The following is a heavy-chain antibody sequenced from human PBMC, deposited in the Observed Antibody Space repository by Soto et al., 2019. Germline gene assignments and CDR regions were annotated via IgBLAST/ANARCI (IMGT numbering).Heavy chain of an antibody. CDR2: IYYSGST. CDR3: ASRGIAAAGSGWYFDL. CDR1: GGYISSYY. J-gene: IGHJ2*01. V-gene: IGHV4-59*08. Sequence: SETLSLTCTVSGGYISSYYWSWIRQPPGKGLEWIGYIYYSGSTNYNPSLKSRVTISVDTSKNQFSLKLSSVTAADTAVYYCASRGIAAAGSGWYFDLWGRGTLVTVSS. D-gene: IGHD6-13*01.